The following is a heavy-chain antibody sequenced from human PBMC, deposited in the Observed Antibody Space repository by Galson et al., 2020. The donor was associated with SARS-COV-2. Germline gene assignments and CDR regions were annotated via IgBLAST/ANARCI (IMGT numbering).Heavy chain of an antibody. D-gene: IGHD3-22*01. CDR3: AKRHRDSSGFDY. Sequence: GGSLRLFCAASGFTFSSYAINWLRQAPGKGLEWVSGISGSGSATYYAGSVKGRFTISRDNSQNTLYLQMNGLRAEDTAIYYCAKRHRDSSGFDYWGQGARVTVSS. CDR1: GFTFSSYA. CDR2: ISGSGSAT. J-gene: IGHJ4*02. V-gene: IGHV3-23*01.